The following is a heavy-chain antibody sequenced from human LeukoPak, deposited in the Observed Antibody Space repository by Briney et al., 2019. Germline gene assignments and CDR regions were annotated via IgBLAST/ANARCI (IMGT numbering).Heavy chain of an antibody. CDR1: GGSISSYY. Sequence: PSETLSLTCTVSGGSISSYYRNWIRQPPGKGLEWIGYIYYSGSTNYNPSLKSRVTISVDTSKNQFSLKLSSVTAADTAVYYCARGGWFDPWGQGTLVTVSS. CDR2: IYYSGST. V-gene: IGHV4-59*01. CDR3: ARGGWFDP. J-gene: IGHJ5*02.